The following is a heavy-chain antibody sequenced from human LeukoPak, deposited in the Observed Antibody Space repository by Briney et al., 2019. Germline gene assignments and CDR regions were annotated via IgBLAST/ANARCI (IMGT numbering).Heavy chain of an antibody. D-gene: IGHD6-13*01. CDR1: GYTFTGYY. V-gene: IGHV1-2*02. J-gene: IGHJ5*02. Sequence: ASVKVSCQASGYTFTGYYMHSVRQAPAQGLEWMGWINPNSGGTKNAQKFQGRVTMTRDTHFREDYMALSRLRDDGPAGYLCARVYSSSWSGSNSFDPWGEGNLGTVSS. CDR2: INPNSGGT. CDR3: ARVYSSSWSGSNSFDP.